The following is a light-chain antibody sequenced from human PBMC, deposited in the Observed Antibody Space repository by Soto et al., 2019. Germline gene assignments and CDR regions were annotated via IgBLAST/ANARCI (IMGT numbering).Light chain of an antibody. V-gene: IGKV1-39*01. Sequence: QMTQSTSSLSASAGDNVSIPCRESQTIRKYLNWYQQKPPKAPKLLIYTASRLHSGVPSRFSGSGSETDFTLTINNLQPEDFATYYCQQSYITPPITFGQGTLLEIK. J-gene: IGKJ5*01. CDR1: QTIRKY. CDR2: TAS. CDR3: QQSYITPPIT.